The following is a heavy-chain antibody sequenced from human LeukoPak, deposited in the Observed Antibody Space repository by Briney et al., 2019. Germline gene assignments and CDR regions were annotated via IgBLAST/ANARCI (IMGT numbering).Heavy chain of an antibody. CDR2: ISSSGGST. D-gene: IGHD3-22*01. V-gene: IGHV3-23*01. CDR1: GFTFSSYA. CDR3: AKRFYYDSSGTDY. Sequence: PGGSLRLTCAASGFTFSSYAMSWVRQAPGKGLEWVSAISSSGGSTYYADSVKGRFTISRDNSKNTLYLQMNSLRAEDTAVYYCAKRFYYDSSGTDYWGQGTLVTVSS. J-gene: IGHJ4*02.